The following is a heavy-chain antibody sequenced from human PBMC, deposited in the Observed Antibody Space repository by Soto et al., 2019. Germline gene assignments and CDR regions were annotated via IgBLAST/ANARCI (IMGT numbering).Heavy chain of an antibody. CDR3: AKDRLAYCSSDSTFPHY. J-gene: IGHJ4*02. CDR1: GFTFSRYG. CDR2: TSYDGSIK. Sequence: GGSLRLSCAASGFTFSRYGMHWVRQAPGKGLEWVAVTSYDGSIKYYADSVKGRFTISRDSSKNTLYLQMNSLRGDDTAVYYCAKDRLAYCSSDSTFPHYSGQGALVTVSS. D-gene: IGHD2-21*02. V-gene: IGHV3-30*18.